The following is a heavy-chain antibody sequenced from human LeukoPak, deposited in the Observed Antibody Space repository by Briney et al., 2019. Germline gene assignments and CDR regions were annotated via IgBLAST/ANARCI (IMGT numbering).Heavy chain of an antibody. CDR1: GYTFTGYY. CDR3: AREIVGAIPYYFDY. Sequence: ASVKVSCKASGYTFTGYYMHWVRQAPGQGLEWMGWINPNSGGTNYAQKFQGRVTMTRDTSISTAYMELSRLRSDDTAVYYCAREIVGAIPYYFDYWGQGTLVTVSS. V-gene: IGHV1-2*02. CDR2: INPNSGGT. D-gene: IGHD1-26*01. J-gene: IGHJ4*02.